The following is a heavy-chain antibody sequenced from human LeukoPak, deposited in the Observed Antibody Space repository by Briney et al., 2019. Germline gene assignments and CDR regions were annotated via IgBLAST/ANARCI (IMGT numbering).Heavy chain of an antibody. V-gene: IGHV1-46*01. Sequence: ASVKVSCKASGYTFTDYFIHWVRQAPGQGLEWMGIINPSGGGSSYAQKFQGRVTMTRDTSTSTVYMELSSLRSEDTAVFYCARGSAPASYDFDYWGQGTLVTVSS. CDR2: INPSGGGS. CDR3: ARGSAPASYDFDY. J-gene: IGHJ4*02. D-gene: IGHD6-13*01. CDR1: GYTFTDYF.